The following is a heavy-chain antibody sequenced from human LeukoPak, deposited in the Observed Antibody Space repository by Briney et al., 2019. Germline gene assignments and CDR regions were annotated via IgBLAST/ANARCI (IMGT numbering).Heavy chain of an antibody. CDR3: AKTRAGNSSGRDPGWPMDY. CDR2: ISGSGGIT. CDR1: GFTFGSYA. J-gene: IGHJ4*02. D-gene: IGHD3-22*01. Sequence: GGSLRLSGAASGFTFGSYAIYWVRQAPGKGPEWVSGISGSGGITYFADSVKGRFIISRDNSKNTVYLQINNLRAEDTALYYCAKTRAGNSSGRDPGWPMDYWGQGTLVTVSS. V-gene: IGHV3-23*01.